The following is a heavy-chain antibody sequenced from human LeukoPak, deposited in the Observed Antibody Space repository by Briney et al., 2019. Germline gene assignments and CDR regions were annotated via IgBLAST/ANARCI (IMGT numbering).Heavy chain of an antibody. J-gene: IGHJ4*02. CDR3: APRGVAVAGTGFDY. Sequence: GGSLRLSCAASGFTFSSYEMNWVRQAPGKGLEWVSSISSSSSYIYYADSVKGRFTISRDNAKNSLYLQMNSLRAEDTAVYYCAPRGVAVAGTGFDYWGQGTLVTVSS. D-gene: IGHD6-19*01. CDR2: ISSSSSYI. CDR1: GFTFSSYE. V-gene: IGHV3-21*01.